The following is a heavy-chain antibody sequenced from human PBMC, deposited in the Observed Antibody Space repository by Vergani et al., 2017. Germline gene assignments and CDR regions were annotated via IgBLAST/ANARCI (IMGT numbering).Heavy chain of an antibody. J-gene: IGHJ4*02. D-gene: IGHD6-19*01. CDR2: IFSNDEK. CDR3: ARNIAVAGNFDY. Sequence: QVTLRESGPALVKPTQTLTLTCTFSGFSLSTSGMCVSWIRQPPGKALEWLAHIFSNDEKSYSTSLKSRLTISKDTSKSQVVLTMTNMDPVDTATYYCARNIAVAGNFDYWGQGTLVTVSS. V-gene: IGHV2-26*01. CDR1: GFSLSTSGMC.